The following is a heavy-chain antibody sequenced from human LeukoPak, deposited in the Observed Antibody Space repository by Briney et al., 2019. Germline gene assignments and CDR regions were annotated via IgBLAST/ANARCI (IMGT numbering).Heavy chain of an antibody. V-gene: IGHV1-2*02. D-gene: IGHD1-7*01. Sequence: SLKVSCKASGYTLTAYYMHWVRQAPGQGLEWMGWINPNSGDTDYAQKFRGRVTMTRDTSISTAYMELSNLRLDDTAVYYCARGYGLVGTLVDYWGEGTLVTVSS. J-gene: IGHJ4*02. CDR1: GYTLTAYY. CDR2: INPNSGDT. CDR3: ARGYGLVGTLVDY.